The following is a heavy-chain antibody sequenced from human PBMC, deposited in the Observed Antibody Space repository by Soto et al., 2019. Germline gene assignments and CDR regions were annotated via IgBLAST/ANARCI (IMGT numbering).Heavy chain of an antibody. V-gene: IGHV1-69*12. CDR2: IIPIYGSA. D-gene: IGHD5-12*01. J-gene: IGHJ6*02. CDR3: ATIRGGYNVHFFYGMDV. CDR1: GGTFNSYS. Sequence: QVQLVQSGPEVKRPGSSVKVSCKASGGTFNSYSFSWVRQAPGQGLEWMGGIIPIYGSAHYAQNFQGRFTITADESTSTVAMDLSSLRSDDTAIYYCATIRGGYNVHFFYGMDVWGQGTTVTVSS.